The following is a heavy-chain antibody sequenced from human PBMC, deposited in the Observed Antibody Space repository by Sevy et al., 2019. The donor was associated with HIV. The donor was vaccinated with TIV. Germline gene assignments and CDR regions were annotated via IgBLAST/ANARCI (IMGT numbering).Heavy chain of an antibody. D-gene: IGHD3-10*01. CDR1: GFTFSNYA. CDR3: ARDRGPPPNYYGSGSFYNDFDY. J-gene: IGHJ4*02. Sequence: GGSLRLSCAASGFTFSNYAIHWVRQAPGKGLELVAVISYDGSNKYYADSVKGRFTISRDNSKNTLYLQMNSLRAEDTAVYYCARDRGPPPNYYGSGSFYNDFDYWGQGTLVTVSS. CDR2: ISYDGSNK. V-gene: IGHV3-30-3*01.